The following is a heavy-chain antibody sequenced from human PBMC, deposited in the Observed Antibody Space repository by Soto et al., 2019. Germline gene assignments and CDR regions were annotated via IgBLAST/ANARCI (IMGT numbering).Heavy chain of an antibody. V-gene: IGHV1-69*13. Sequence: SVKVSCKASGGTFSSYAISWVRQAPGQGLEWMGGIIPIFGTANYAQKFQGRVTITADESTSTAYMELSSLRSEDTAVYYCALLRFLEWAYCSYGMDVWGQGTTVTVSS. CDR2: IIPIFGTA. J-gene: IGHJ6*02. CDR1: GGTFSSYA. CDR3: ALLRFLEWAYCSYGMDV. D-gene: IGHD3-3*01.